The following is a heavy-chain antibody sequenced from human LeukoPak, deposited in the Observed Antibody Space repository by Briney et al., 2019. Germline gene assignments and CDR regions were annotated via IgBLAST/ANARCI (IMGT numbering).Heavy chain of an antibody. D-gene: IGHD3-3*01. CDR2: ISYSGNT. CDR1: GGSITNYY. V-gene: IGHV4-59*01. J-gene: IGHJ4*02. Sequence: SETLFLPCTVSGGSITNYYWSWIRQPPGKGLEWIVYISYSGNTKYNPSLKSRVTMSDDSSKNQFSLKLSSVNAADTAVYYCARDRASFDFWSGYYFWGQGTLVTVSS. CDR3: ARDRASFDFWSGYYF.